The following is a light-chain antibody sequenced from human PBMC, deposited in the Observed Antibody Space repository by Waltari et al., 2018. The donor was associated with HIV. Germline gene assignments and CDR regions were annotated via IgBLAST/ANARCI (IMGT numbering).Light chain of an antibody. CDR2: EDN. CDR3: YSTDSSGNHRGV. Sequence: SYELTQPPSVSVSPGKTARITCSGDALPTQYPSWYQQKSAQAPVLVIYEDNKRPSGIPERFSGSSSGTMATLTISGAQVEDEADYYCYSTDSSGNHRGVFGGGTKLTVL. V-gene: IGLV3-10*01. CDR1: ALPTQY. J-gene: IGLJ2*01.